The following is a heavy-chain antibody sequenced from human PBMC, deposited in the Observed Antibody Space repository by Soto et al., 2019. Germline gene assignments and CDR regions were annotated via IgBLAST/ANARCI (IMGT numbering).Heavy chain of an antibody. Sequence: ASVKVSCKASGYTFTSYGISWVRQAPGQGLEWMGWISAYNGNTDYAQKFQGRVTMTTDTSTSTAYMELRSLRSDDTAVYYCARVWLSGYCSSPSCHLYGMDVWGQGTTVTVSS. D-gene: IGHD2-2*01. V-gene: IGHV1-18*01. CDR3: ARVWLSGYCSSPSCHLYGMDV. J-gene: IGHJ6*02. CDR2: ISAYNGNT. CDR1: GYTFTSYG.